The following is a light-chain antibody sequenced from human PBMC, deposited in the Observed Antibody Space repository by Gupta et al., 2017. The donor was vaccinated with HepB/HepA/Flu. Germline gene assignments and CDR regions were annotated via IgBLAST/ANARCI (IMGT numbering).Light chain of an antibody. J-gene: IGKJ1*01. CDR2: DAC. V-gene: IGKV3-20*01. Sequence: EIMLTQSPDTLSLSTGERATLLCRASQSIHRNYLNWYQQKPGQAPRLLIYDACKRATGIPDRFSGSGSGTEFALTISSVEPDDFAVYYCQQYSQSPWTFGQGTKVEIK. CDR3: QQYSQSPWT. CDR1: QSIHRNY.